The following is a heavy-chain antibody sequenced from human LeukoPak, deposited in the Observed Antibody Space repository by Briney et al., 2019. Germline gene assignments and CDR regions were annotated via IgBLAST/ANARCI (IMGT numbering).Heavy chain of an antibody. CDR2: INHSGST. CDR3: ARRYDSSGPTLDY. CDR1: GGSFSGYY. J-gene: IGHJ4*02. D-gene: IGHD3-22*01. V-gene: IGHV4-34*01. Sequence: PSETLSLTCAVYGGSFSGYYWSWIRQPPGKGLGWIGEINHSGSTNYNPSLKSRVTISVDTSKNQFSLKLSSVTAADTAVYYCARRYDSSGPTLDYWGQGTLVTVSS.